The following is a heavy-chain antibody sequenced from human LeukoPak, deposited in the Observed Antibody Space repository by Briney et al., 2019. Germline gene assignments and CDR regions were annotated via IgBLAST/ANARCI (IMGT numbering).Heavy chain of an antibody. V-gene: IGHV5-51*01. Sequence: GASLQISCKGSGYRFTNYWIGWVRQLPGKGLEWVGIIYPGDSDTRYSPSFQGQVTISADKSINSAYLQWSSLKASDTAMYYCASPDYYGNSGYLVWGQGTLVTVSS. J-gene: IGHJ4*02. D-gene: IGHD3-22*01. CDR2: IYPGDSDT. CDR3: ASPDYYGNSGYLV. CDR1: GYRFTNYW.